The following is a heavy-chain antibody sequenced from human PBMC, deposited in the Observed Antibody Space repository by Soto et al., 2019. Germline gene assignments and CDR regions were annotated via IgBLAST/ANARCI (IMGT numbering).Heavy chain of an antibody. CDR2: ISYDGSNK. J-gene: IGHJ3*02. Sequence: PGGSLRLSCAASGFTFSSYAMHWVRQAPGKGLEWVAVISYDGSNKYYADSVKGRFTISRDNSKNTLYLQMNSLRAEGTAVYYCARVQGDGGGSYRAAFDIWGQGTMVTVSS. CDR1: GFTFSSYA. V-gene: IGHV3-30-3*01. D-gene: IGHD2-15*01. CDR3: ARVQGDGGGSYRAAFDI.